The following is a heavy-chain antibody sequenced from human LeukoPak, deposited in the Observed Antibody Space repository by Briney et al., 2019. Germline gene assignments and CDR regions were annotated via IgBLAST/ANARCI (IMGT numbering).Heavy chain of an antibody. CDR3: ATNWNYRFDY. Sequence: GGSLRLSCAASGFTFSDYWMSWVRQAPGQGLEWVANIKADGGEKHYVDSVKGRFTISRDNAKNSLYLQMNSLRAEDTAVYYCATNWNYRFDYWGQGTLVTVSS. J-gene: IGHJ4*02. CDR1: GFTFSDYW. D-gene: IGHD1-7*01. V-gene: IGHV3-7*01. CDR2: IKADGGEK.